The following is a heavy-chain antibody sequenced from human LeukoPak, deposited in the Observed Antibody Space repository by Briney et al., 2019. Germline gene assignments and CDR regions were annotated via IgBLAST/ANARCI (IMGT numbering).Heavy chain of an antibody. V-gene: IGHV1-2*02. D-gene: IGHD3-10*01. Sequence: ASVKVSCKASGYTFTDYYIHWVRQAPGQGLEWMGWVNPRSGGTNYAQKFQGRVTMTRDTSISTAYMGLSSLRSDDTAVYYCARDIGDYYGSGSYWLLWGQGTLVTVSS. CDR2: VNPRSGGT. CDR1: GYTFTDYY. J-gene: IGHJ4*02. CDR3: ARDIGDYYGSGSYWLL.